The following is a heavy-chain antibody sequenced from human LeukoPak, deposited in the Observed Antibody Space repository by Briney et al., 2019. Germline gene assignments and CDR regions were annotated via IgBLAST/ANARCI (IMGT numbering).Heavy chain of an antibody. CDR3: AKMALPGDILTGYYNY. CDR2: ISGSGGST. CDR1: GFTFSSYA. D-gene: IGHD3-9*01. Sequence: PGGPLRLSCAASGFTFSSYAMSWVRTAPGTGLEWVSAISGSGGSTYYSDSVTGRFTIYRDNSKNTLYLQMNSLRAEHTAVYYCAKMALPGDILTGYYNYWGQGTLVTVSS. V-gene: IGHV3-23*01. J-gene: IGHJ4*02.